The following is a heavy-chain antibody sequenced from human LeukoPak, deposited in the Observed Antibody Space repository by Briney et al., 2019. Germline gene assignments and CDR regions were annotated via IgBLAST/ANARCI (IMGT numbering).Heavy chain of an antibody. CDR3: ARTHSSSYYYYYMDV. J-gene: IGHJ6*03. Sequence: SETLSLTCTVSGGSISSYYWSWIRQPPGKELEWIGYIYTSGSTNYNPSLKSRVTISVDTSKNQFSLKLSSVTAADTAVYYCARTHSSSYYYYYMDVWGKGTTVTVSS. CDR2: IYTSGST. D-gene: IGHD6-6*01. CDR1: GGSISSYY. V-gene: IGHV4-4*09.